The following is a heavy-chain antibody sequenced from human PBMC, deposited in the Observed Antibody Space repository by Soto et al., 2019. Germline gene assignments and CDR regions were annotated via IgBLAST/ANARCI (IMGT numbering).Heavy chain of an antibody. V-gene: IGHV3-23*01. J-gene: IGHJ3*02. D-gene: IGHD3-16*01. CDR1: GFTFSSYA. Sequence: EVQLLESGGGLVQPGGSLRLSCAASGFTFSSYAMSWVRQAPGKGLEWVSAISGSGGSTYYADSVKGRFTISRDNSKNTLYLQMNSRRAEDTAVYYCAKGREYDYIWGGQGAFDIWGQGTMVTVSS. CDR3: AKGREYDYIWGGQGAFDI. CDR2: ISGSGGST.